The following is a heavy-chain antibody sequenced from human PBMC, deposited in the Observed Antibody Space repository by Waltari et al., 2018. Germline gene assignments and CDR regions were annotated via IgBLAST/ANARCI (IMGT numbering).Heavy chain of an antibody. CDR2: INEDGSEK. J-gene: IGHJ4*02. CDR3: TRLYDIWNAYLAY. Sequence: EVQLVESGGGLVQPGGSLRLSCAASGFSFSSYWLTWVRQAPGTGREGVARINEDGSEKQYVDSVKGRFTISRDNAKNSLYLQMNSLRADDTAVYYCTRLYDIWNAYLAYWGPGTVVTVSS. CDR1: GFSFSSYW. V-gene: IGHV3-7*01. D-gene: IGHD3-3*01.